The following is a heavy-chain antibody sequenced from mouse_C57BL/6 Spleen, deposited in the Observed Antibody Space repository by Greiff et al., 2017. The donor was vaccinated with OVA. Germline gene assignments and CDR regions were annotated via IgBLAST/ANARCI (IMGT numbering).Heavy chain of an antibody. V-gene: IGHV2-5*01. CDR1: GFSLTSYG. J-gene: IGHJ2*01. CDR2: IWRGGST. D-gene: IGHD1-1*01. Sequence: QVQLKESGPGLVQPSQSLSITCTVSGFSLTSYGVHWVRQSPGKGLEWLGVIWRGGSTDYNAAFMSRLSITKDNSKSQVFFKMNSLQADDTAIYYCAKNGDGSSYYFDYWGQGTTLTVSS. CDR3: AKNGDGSSYYFDY.